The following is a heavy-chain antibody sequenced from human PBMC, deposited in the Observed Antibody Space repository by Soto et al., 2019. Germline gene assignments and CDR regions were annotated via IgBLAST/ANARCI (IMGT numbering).Heavy chain of an antibody. Sequence: QVQLQQWGAGLLKPSETLSLTCAVYGGSFSGYYWSWIRQPPGKGLEWIGELNDSGGTNYNASLKSRVTISGDTSKDQFSLKLSFVTAADTAMYYCARARGGVQDWGPGTLVTVS. CDR1: GGSFSGYY. CDR2: LNDSGGT. CDR3: ARARGGVQD. V-gene: IGHV4-34*01. D-gene: IGHD3-3*01. J-gene: IGHJ1*01.